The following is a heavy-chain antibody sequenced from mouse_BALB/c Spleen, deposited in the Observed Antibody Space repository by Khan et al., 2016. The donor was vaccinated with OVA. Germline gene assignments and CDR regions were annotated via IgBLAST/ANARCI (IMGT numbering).Heavy chain of an antibody. CDR3: AGGGAAFYRNDGGAMDY. Sequence: QIQLVQSGPELKKPGETVRISCKASGYTFTTAGMQWVQKMPGKGLKWIGWINTHSGVPKYAEDFKGRFAFSLETSASIGYLQITNLKNEDTATYVCAGGGAAFYRNDGGAMDYWGQGTSVTVSS. CDR1: GYTFTTAG. CDR2: INTHSGVP. D-gene: IGHD2-14*01. J-gene: IGHJ4*01. V-gene: IGHV9-4*02.